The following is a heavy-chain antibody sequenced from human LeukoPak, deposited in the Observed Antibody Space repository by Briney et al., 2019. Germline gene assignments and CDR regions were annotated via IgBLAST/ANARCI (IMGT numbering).Heavy chain of an antibody. CDR2: IYTSGST. CDR1: GGSISSYY. D-gene: IGHD6-19*01. Sequence: PSETLSLTCTVSGGSISSYYWSWIRQPPGKGLEWIGYIYTSGSTNYNPSLKSRVTISVDTSKNQFSLKLSSVTAADTAVYYCARLLSVAGRYNWFDPWGQGTLVTVSS. V-gene: IGHV4-4*09. CDR3: ARLLSVAGRYNWFDP. J-gene: IGHJ5*02.